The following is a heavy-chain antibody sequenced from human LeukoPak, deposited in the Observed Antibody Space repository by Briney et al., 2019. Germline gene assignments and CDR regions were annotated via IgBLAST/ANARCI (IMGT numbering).Heavy chain of an antibody. Sequence: PGGSLRLSCAASGFTFSSHAMTWFRQAPEKGLEWVASIYGGGDATFYADSVRGRFTISRDNSKNALYLQLNSLSADDSAIYYCAKDRTVVPLACWYFDLWGRGTLVTVSS. D-gene: IGHD2-2*01. CDR2: IYGGGDAT. CDR1: GFTFSSHA. V-gene: IGHV3-23*01. J-gene: IGHJ2*01. CDR3: AKDRTVVPLACWYFDL.